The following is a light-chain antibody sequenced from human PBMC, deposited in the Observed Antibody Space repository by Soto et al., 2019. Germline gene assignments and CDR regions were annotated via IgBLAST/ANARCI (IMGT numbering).Light chain of an antibody. Sequence: EIVLTQSPGTLSSSPGERATLSCRASQTISNSYLAWYHQKPGQAPRLLIYGASSRATGIPDRFSGSGSGTDFTLTISRLEPEDFAVYYCQQYGSSPWTFGQGTKGDIK. J-gene: IGKJ1*01. CDR1: QTISNSY. CDR2: GAS. V-gene: IGKV3-20*01. CDR3: QQYGSSPWT.